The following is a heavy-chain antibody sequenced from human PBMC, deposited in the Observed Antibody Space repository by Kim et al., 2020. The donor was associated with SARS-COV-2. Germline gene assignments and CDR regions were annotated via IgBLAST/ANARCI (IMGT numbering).Heavy chain of an antibody. Sequence: ASVKVSCKASGYMFTGYNIHWVRQAPGQGLEWMGWINPHSGATNYAETFQGRVTMTRDTSISTAYMELSRLRSDDTAVYFCARIQMSGSHFLFRYWGQGTLVSVSS. D-gene: IGHD1-26*01. J-gene: IGHJ4*02. V-gene: IGHV1-2*02. CDR1: GYMFTGYN. CDR2: INPHSGAT. CDR3: ARIQMSGSHFLFRY.